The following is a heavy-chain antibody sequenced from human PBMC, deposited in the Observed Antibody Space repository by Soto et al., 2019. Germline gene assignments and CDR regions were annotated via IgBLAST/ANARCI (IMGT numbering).Heavy chain of an antibody. V-gene: IGHV4-34*01. CDR2: INHSGST. CDR3: ARGSVVVVINY. CDR1: GGSFSGYY. D-gene: IGHD3-22*01. Sequence: SETLSLTSDVYGGSFSGYYWSWIRQPPGKGLEWIGEINHSGSTNYNPSLKSRVSISVDMSKNQFSLKLSSVTAADTAVYYCARGSVVVVINYWGQGIMVTVS. J-gene: IGHJ4*02.